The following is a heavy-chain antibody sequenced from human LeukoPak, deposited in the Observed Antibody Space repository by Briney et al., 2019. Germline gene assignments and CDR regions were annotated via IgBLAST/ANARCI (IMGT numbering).Heavy chain of an antibody. CDR1: GYIFTDYD. V-gene: IGHV1-8*01. CDR2: TNPISGYT. D-gene: IGHD6-13*01. Sequence: ASVKVSCKAPGYIFTDYDINWVRQATGQGLEWMGWTNPISGYTGSAQKFQGRVTMTRDTSISTAYLELSSLRSDDTAVYYCARGNQLYSSSRSSLPFDIWGQGTMVTVSS. J-gene: IGHJ3*02. CDR3: ARGNQLYSSSRSSLPFDI.